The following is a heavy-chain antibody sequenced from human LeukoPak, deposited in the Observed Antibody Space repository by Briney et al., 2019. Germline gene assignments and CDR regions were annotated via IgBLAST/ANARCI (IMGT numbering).Heavy chain of an antibody. CDR3: ARSDGYGLVGI. CDR1: GGSISSSSYY. D-gene: IGHD3-10*01. J-gene: IGHJ3*02. CDR2: IYYSGST. Sequence: SETLSLTCTVSGGSISSSSYYWGWIRQPPGKGLEWIGSIYYSGSTYYNPSLKSRVTISVDTSKNQFSLKLSSVTAADTAVYYCARSDGYGLVGIWGQGTMVTVSS. V-gene: IGHV4-39*07.